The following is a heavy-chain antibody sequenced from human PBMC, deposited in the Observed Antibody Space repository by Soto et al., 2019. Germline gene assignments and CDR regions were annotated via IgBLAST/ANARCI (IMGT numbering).Heavy chain of an antibody. V-gene: IGHV3-23*01. CDR3: ANERSSIAAAEYFHH. Sequence: EVQRLESGGGLVQPGGSLRLSCAASGFTFSYYAMPWVRQAPGKGLEWVSTISGSGNTTFYADSVKGRFTISRDNSKNTLVVQMDGLRAEDTAVHYCANERSSIAAAEYFHHWGQGTLVTVSS. CDR2: ISGSGNTT. J-gene: IGHJ1*01. D-gene: IGHD6-13*01. CDR1: GFTFSYYA.